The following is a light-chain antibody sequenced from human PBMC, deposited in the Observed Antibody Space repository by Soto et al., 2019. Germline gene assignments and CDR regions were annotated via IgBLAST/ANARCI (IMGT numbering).Light chain of an antibody. CDR1: QTISSW. Sequence: DIQMTQSPSTLSGSVGDRVTITCRASQTISSWLAWYQQKPGKAPKLLIYKAPTLKSGVPSRFRGSGSGTEFTLTISSLQPDDFETYYCQHYNSYSEALGQGTKVDIK. CDR3: QHYNSYSEA. V-gene: IGKV1-5*03. CDR2: KAP. J-gene: IGKJ1*01.